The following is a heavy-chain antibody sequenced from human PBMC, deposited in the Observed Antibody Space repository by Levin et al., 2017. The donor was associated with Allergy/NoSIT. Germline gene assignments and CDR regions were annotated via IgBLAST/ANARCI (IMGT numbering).Heavy chain of an antibody. Sequence: GGSLRLSCAASGITFSNAWMSWARQAPGKGLEWVGRIKSKADGGTTEYAAPVKGRFTISRDDSKNTLYLQMNSPKTEYTAVYFCPTYSSSWYYFDYWGQGTLVTVSS. V-gene: IGHV3-15*01. D-gene: IGHD6-13*01. J-gene: IGHJ4*02. CDR1: GITFSNAW. CDR2: IKSKADGGTT. CDR3: PTYSSSWYYFDY.